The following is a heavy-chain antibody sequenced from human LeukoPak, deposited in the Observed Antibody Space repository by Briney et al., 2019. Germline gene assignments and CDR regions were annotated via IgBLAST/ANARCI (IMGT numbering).Heavy chain of an antibody. CDR3: ARGTGEYYYHGWYYYMDV. V-gene: IGHV4-59*01. J-gene: IGHJ6*03. D-gene: IGHD3-10*01. CDR1: GGSISTYY. CDR2: IYYSGST. Sequence: SETLSLTCTVSGGSISTYYWSWVRQPPGKGLEGIGYIYYSGSTNYNPSLKSRVTISVDTSKNQFSLKLSSVTAADTAVYYCARGTGEYYYHGWYYYMDVWGKGTTVTVSS.